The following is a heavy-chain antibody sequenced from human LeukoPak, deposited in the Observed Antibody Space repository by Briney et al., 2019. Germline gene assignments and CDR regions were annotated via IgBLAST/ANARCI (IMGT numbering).Heavy chain of an antibody. J-gene: IGHJ4*02. CDR1: GFTFSTYW. Sequence: GGSLRLSCAAYGFTFSTYWMTWVRQAPGKGLEWVANIKQDGSAKYYVDSLRGRFSISRDNVENSLFLQMNSLSAEDTAVYYCARCPYDSTGYYSVPSHLDYWGQGTLVTVSS. CDR2: IKQDGSAK. V-gene: IGHV3-7*01. CDR3: ARCPYDSTGYYSVPSHLDY. D-gene: IGHD3-22*01.